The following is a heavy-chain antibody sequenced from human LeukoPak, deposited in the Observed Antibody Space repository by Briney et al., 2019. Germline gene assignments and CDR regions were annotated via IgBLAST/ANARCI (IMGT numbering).Heavy chain of an antibody. CDR3: VRVRGSTGYFDY. Sequence: ASVKVSCKASGYTFTRYYMQWVRQAPGQRGEWRGIINPSGSSTSNAQKFQGRVTMTRDTSTSTVYMELSRLRSEATAEYVFVRVRGSTGYFDYWGQGTLVTVSS. CDR2: INPSGSST. D-gene: IGHD2-8*02. V-gene: IGHV1-46*01. CDR1: GYTFTRYY. J-gene: IGHJ4*02.